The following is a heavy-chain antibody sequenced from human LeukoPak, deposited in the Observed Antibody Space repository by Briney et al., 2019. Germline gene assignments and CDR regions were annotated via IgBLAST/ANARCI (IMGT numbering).Heavy chain of an antibody. D-gene: IGHD2-8*02. Sequence: GGSLRLSCAASGFTVSSNYLNWVRQAPGKGLKWVSIIYTNGSTYYADSVKGRFTISRDNSKNTLYLQMNSLRAEDTAVYYCASRPGYYYYGLDVWGQGTTVTVSS. J-gene: IGHJ6*02. CDR3: ASRPGYYYYGLDV. CDR2: IYTNGST. CDR1: GFTVSSNY. V-gene: IGHV3-53*01.